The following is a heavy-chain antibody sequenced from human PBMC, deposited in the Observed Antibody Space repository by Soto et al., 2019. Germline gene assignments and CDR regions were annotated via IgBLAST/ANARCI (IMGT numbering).Heavy chain of an antibody. J-gene: IGHJ6*02. CDR3: ARDRQYGHFWSGDQCEGPYGMDV. CDR2: INHSGGT. D-gene: IGHD3-3*02. V-gene: IGHV4-34*02. Sequence: QVQLQQWGAGLLKPSETLSLTCGVYGGSFSGYSWTWIGQAPGKGLEWIGEINHSGGTNYNSSLKRRVTISVYTSKNQFSLLLHSVTAADTSLYYCARDRQYGHFWSGDQCEGPYGMDVWGQGTTVTVS. CDR1: GGSFSGYS.